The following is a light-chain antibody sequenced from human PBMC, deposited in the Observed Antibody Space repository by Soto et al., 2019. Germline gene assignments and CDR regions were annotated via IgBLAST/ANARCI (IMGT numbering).Light chain of an antibody. CDR1: QSVSSTY. J-gene: IGKJ3*01. CDR3: QHYGSSLVLA. CDR2: GAS. Sequence: EIVLTQSPGTLPLYPGERATLSCRASQSVSSTYLAWYQQKPGQAPRLLIYGASNRATGIPDRFSGTGSGTDFTLTISRLEPEDFAVYYCQHYGSSLVLAFGPGTKVDIK. V-gene: IGKV3-20*01.